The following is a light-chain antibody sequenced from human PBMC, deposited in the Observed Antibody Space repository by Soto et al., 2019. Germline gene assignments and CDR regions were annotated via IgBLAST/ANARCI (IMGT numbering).Light chain of an antibody. CDR3: HSYDSSLRGWV. J-gene: IGLJ3*02. V-gene: IGLV1-40*01. CDR1: SSNIGAGYD. Sequence: QSVLTQPPSVSGAPGQRVTISCTGSSSNIGAGYDVHWYQQLPGTAPKLLIYRNNNRPSGVPDRFSGSKSGTSASLAITGLEAEDGGDYYCHSYDSSLRGWVFGGGTKLTV. CDR2: RNN.